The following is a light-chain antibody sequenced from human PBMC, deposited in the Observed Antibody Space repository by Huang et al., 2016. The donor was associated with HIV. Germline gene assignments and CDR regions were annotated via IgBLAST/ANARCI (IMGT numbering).Light chain of an antibody. CDR1: QSDLSRPTNKTY. V-gene: IGKV4-1*01. CDR3: QQYYISPPT. Sequence: DIVMTQSPDSLAVSLGERATINCKPRQSDLSRPTNKTYLAWYQQRPGHAPTLLIYWASTPRSGVPDRFSAIGSGTHFTLTISSLQAEDVAFYYCQQYYISPPTFGQGTKLEI. CDR2: WAS. J-gene: IGKJ2*01.